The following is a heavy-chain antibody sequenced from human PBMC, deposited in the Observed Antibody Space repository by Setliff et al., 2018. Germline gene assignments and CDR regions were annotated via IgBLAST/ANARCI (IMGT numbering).Heavy chain of an antibody. CDR1: EFTFSSYG. D-gene: IGHD3-22*01. V-gene: IGHV3-30*02. CDR2: IRYDSNIK. CDR3: AKDRSTWNHDSRTPDY. J-gene: IGHJ4*02. Sequence: GGSLSLSCTGSEFTFSSYGLHWVRQAPGKGLEWLAFIRYDSNIKYYADSVKGRFTISRDNSKNTFYLQMNSLRLDDTAVYFCAKDRSTWNHDSRTPDYWGQGTLVTVSS.